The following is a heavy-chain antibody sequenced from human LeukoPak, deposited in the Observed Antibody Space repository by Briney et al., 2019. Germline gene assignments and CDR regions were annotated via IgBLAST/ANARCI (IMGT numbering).Heavy chain of an antibody. CDR2: ISGDGGST. V-gene: IGHV3-43*02. Sequence: GGSLRLSCAASGFTFDDYAMHWGRQGPGQGLGWVSLISGDGGSTYYADSVNGRFSISRDNSKSTLYLQMNSLRSEDTAVYYCAREVYSYALDALDLWGQGTMVTVSS. D-gene: IGHD5-18*01. J-gene: IGHJ3*01. CDR3: AREVYSYALDALDL. CDR1: GFTFDDYA.